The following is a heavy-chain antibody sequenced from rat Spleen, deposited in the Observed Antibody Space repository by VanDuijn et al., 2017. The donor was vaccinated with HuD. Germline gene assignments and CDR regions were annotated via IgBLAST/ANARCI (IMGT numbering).Heavy chain of an antibody. CDR1: GFSFGDYA. CDR2: ISSGGGGT. Sequence: EVQLVESGGGLVQPGRSLKLSCTASGFSFGDYAMAWVRQAPKKGLEWVASISSGGGGTYYPDSVKGRFTISRDNAKSTLYLQMDSLRSEDTASYYCARHHYDGYYHGPVFGVMDAWGQGASVTVSS. CDR3: ARHHYDGYYHGPVFGVMDA. J-gene: IGHJ4*01. D-gene: IGHD1-12*03. V-gene: IGHV5S23*01.